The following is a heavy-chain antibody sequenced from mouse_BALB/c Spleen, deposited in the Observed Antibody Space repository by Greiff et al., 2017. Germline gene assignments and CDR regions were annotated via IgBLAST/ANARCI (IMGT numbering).Heavy chain of an antibody. CDR1: GYTFTSYY. J-gene: IGHJ4*01. CDR2: IYPGNVNT. V-gene: IGHV1S56*01. D-gene: IGHD2-4*01. CDR3: AREGTMITTGAMDY. Sequence: QVQLQQSGPELVKPGASVRISCKASGYTFTSYYIHWVKQRPGQGLEWIGWIYPGNVNTKYNEKFKGKATLTADKSSSTAYMQLSSLTSEDSAVYFCAREGTMITTGAMDYWGQGTSVTVSS.